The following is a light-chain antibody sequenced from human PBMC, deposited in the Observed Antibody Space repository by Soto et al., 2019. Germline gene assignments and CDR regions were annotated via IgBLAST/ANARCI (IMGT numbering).Light chain of an antibody. CDR2: SAT. CDR3: QQYATSPS. CDR1: ESVSGHQ. Sequence: EIVLTQSPGTLSLSPGERATLSCRASESVSGHQLAWYQQKPGQAPRLIMYSATNRATGIPDRFGGSVSGTDFTLTISSLEPEDFAVFYCQQYATSPSFGQGTRLEIK. J-gene: IGKJ5*01. V-gene: IGKV3-20*01.